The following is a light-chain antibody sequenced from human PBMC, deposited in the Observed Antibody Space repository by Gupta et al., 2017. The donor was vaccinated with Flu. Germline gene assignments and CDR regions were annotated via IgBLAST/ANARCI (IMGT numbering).Light chain of an antibody. Sequence: EIVLTQSPATLSLSPGERATLSCRASQSVSSYLAWYQQKPGQAPRLLIYDASNRAIGIPDRFSGSGYVTDFTLTSSSREPEDFAVYYGQHRSNWHLFGAGTKVEIK. CDR3: QHRSNWHL. V-gene: IGKV3-11*01. CDR1: QSVSSY. CDR2: DAS. J-gene: IGKJ4*01.